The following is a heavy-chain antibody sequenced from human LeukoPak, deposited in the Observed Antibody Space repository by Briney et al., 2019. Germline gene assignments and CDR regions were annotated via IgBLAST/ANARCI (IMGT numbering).Heavy chain of an antibody. J-gene: IGHJ4*02. CDR1: AGSISSYY. CDR2: IYYSGSH. Sequence: NPSETLSLTCTVSAGSISSYYWSWIRQPPGKGLEWIVYIYYSGSHNYNPSLKSRVTISVDTSKNQFSLKLSSVTAADPAVYYCARDGDILTGYKDWGQGTLVTVSS. D-gene: IGHD3-9*01. CDR3: ARDGDILTGYKD. V-gene: IGHV4-59*12.